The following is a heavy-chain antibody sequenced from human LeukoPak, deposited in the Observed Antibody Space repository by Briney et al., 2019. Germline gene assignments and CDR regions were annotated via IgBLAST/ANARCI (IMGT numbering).Heavy chain of an antibody. Sequence: SETLSLTCTVSGGSISSGGYYWSWIRQPPGKGLEWIGYIYHSGSTYYNPSLKSRVTISVDRSKNQFSLKLSSVAAADTAVYYCAAGGSGSYSVDYWGQGTLVTVSS. CDR3: AAGGSGSYSVDY. CDR2: IYHSGST. V-gene: IGHV4-30-2*01. CDR1: GGSISSGGYY. D-gene: IGHD1-26*01. J-gene: IGHJ4*02.